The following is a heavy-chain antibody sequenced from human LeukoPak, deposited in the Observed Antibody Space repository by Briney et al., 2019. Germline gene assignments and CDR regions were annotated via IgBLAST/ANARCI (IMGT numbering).Heavy chain of an antibody. J-gene: IGHJ6*02. CDR3: ARGCVGLGVYQLLRGRRYYYYGMDV. CDR2: IYTSGST. CDR1: GGSISSYY. Sequence: SETLSLTCTVSGGSISSYYWSWIRQPPGKGLEWIGYIYTSGSTNYNPSLKSRVTISVDTSKNQFSLKLSSVTAADTAVYYCARGCVGLGVYQLLRGRRYYYYGMDVWGQGTTVTVSS. V-gene: IGHV4-4*09. D-gene: IGHD2-2*01.